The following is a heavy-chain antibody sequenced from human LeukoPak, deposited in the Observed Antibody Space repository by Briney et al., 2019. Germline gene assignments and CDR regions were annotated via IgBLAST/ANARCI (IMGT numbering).Heavy chain of an antibody. Sequence: ASVTVSCKVSGYTLTELSMHWVRQAPGKGLEWMGGFDPEDGETIYAQKFQGRVTMTEDTSTDTAYMELSSLRSEDTAVYYCATGIGYSSSWYLFQHWGQGTLVTVSS. V-gene: IGHV1-24*01. CDR3: ATGIGYSSSWYLFQH. CDR1: GYTLTELS. D-gene: IGHD6-13*01. CDR2: FDPEDGET. J-gene: IGHJ1*01.